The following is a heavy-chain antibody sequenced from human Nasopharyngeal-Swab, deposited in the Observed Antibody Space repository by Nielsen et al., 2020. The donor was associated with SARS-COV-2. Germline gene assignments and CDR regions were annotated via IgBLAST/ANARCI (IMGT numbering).Heavy chain of an antibody. Sequence: GESLKISCAASGFSLSAHWMSWVRQAPGKGLEWVSYISSSSSTIYYADSVKGRFTISRDNAKNSLYLQMNSLRAEDTAVYYCARVAHAGDYYFYMDVWGKGTTVTVSS. CDR2: ISSSSSTI. V-gene: IGHV3-48*04. J-gene: IGHJ6*03. CDR3: ARVAHAGDYYFYMDV. CDR1: GFSLSAHW.